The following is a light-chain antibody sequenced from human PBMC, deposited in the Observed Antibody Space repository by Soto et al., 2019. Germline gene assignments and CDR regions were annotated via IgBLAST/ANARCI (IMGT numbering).Light chain of an antibody. Sequence: DIQMTQSPSSLSASVGDRVTITCQASEDIANYLNWFQQKPGKAPKLLIYDASNLETGVSSRFSGGGSGTAFTFTISSLQPEDIGTYYCQHYDNLPQGPFGGGTKVDIK. CDR2: DAS. V-gene: IGKV1-33*01. CDR3: QHYDNLPQGP. CDR1: EDIANY. J-gene: IGKJ4*01.